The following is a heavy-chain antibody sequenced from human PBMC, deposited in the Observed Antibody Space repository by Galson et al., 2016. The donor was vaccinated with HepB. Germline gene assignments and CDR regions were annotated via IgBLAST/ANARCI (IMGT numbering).Heavy chain of an antibody. CDR2: IRSSGNII. CDR1: GFITNDYD. Sequence: SLRLSCAASGFITNDYDMTWIRQAPGKGLEWISDIRSSGNIIYYADSVKGRFTISRDNAKHSLYLQMNSLRAEDTAVYYCAMGYSSGWHRNIDYWGQGTLVTVSS. CDR3: AMGYSSGWHRNIDY. J-gene: IGHJ4*02. D-gene: IGHD6-25*01. V-gene: IGHV3-11*04.